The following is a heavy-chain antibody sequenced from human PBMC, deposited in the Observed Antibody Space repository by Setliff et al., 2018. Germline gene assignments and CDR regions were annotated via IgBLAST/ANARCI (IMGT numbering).Heavy chain of an antibody. D-gene: IGHD3-16*01. J-gene: IGHJ6*03. V-gene: IGHV3-15*07. CDR3: AIVFCRRSCLVESYMDV. CDR1: GFSFSDAW. CDR2: IKRRSDGATI. Sequence: PGGSLRLSCTASGFSFSDAWMNWVRLVPGKGLEWVGRIKRRSDGATIDYAAPMKGRFTISREDSEDTLYLQMNSLKTEDTAVYFCAIVFCRRSCLVESYMDVWGTGTTVTVSS.